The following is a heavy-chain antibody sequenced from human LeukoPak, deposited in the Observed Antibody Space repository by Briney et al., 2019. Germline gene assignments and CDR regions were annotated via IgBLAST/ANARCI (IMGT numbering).Heavy chain of an antibody. J-gene: IGHJ4*02. CDR2: INLGGRT. CDR1: GGSFSSYY. V-gene: IGHV4-34*01. Sequence: SETLSLTCAVYGGSFSSYYWSWIRQPSGKGREWIGEINLGGRTNYNPPFKSRVTISVDTSKNLFSLKMSSVTAADTAVYYWARGSQSLGYCSGGSCRAKIFDYWGQGTLVTVSS. D-gene: IGHD2-15*01. CDR3: ARGSQSLGYCSGGSCRAKIFDY.